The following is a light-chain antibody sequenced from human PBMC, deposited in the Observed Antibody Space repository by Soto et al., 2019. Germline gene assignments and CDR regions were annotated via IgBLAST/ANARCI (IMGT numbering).Light chain of an antibody. CDR1: QSVSSSY. J-gene: IGKJ1*01. CDR2: GAS. CDR3: QQYGSSPRT. Sequence: ENVLTQSPGTLSLSPGERATLSCRASQSVSSSYLAWYRQKPGQAPRLLIYGASSRATGIPDRFSGSGSGTDFTLTISRLEPEDFAVYYCQQYGSSPRTFGQGTKVDIK. V-gene: IGKV3-20*01.